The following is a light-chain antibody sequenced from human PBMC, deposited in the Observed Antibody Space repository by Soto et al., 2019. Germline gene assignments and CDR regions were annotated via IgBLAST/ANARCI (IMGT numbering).Light chain of an antibody. Sequence: EFVLTKSPGTLSLYPGERATLSCRASQSVSNNYLAWYQQKPGQAPRLLIYDASNRATGIPARFSGSGSGTDFTLTISSLEPEDFAVYYCQQRSNWPWTFGQGTKVDIK. V-gene: IGKV3-11*01. CDR2: DAS. J-gene: IGKJ1*01. CDR1: QSVSNNY. CDR3: QQRSNWPWT.